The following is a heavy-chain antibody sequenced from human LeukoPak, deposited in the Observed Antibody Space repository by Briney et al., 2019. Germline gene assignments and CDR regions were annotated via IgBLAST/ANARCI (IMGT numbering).Heavy chain of an antibody. CDR1: GFTFGDYA. D-gene: IGHD3-9*01. CDR2: IRSKAYGGIT. J-gene: IGHJ4*02. Sequence: GGSLRLSCTASGFTFGDYAMSWFRQAPGKGLEWVGFIRSKAYGGITEYAASVKDRFTISREDSKSIAYLQMNSLKTEDTAVYYCTRDLFRYYDILTGYPFYYFDYWGQGTLVTVSS. V-gene: IGHV3-49*03. CDR3: TRDLFRYYDILTGYPFYYFDY.